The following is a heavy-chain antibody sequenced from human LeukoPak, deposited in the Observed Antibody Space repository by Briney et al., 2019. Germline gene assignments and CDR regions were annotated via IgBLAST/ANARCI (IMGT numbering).Heavy chain of an antibody. CDR1: GGTFSSYA. V-gene: IGHV1-18*01. CDR2: ISAYNGNT. J-gene: IGHJ4*02. Sequence: ASVKVSCKASGGTFSSYAISWVRQAPGQGLEWMGWISAYNGNTNYAQKLQGRVTMTTDTSTSTAYMELRSLRSDDTAVYYCARVHRQRGFDYWGQGTLVTVSS. D-gene: IGHD3-10*01. CDR3: ARVHRQRGFDY.